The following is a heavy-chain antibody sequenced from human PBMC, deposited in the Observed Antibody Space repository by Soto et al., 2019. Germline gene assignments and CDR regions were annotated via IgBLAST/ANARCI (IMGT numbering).Heavy chain of an antibody. V-gene: IGHV1-58*01. Sequence: EASVKVSCKASGFTFTGSAVRWVRQARGQRLEWIGWIVVGSGNTNYARKFQERVTITRDMSTSTAYMDLSSLRSEDTAMYYCAASYSDSSAFDIWGQGTMVTVSS. J-gene: IGHJ3*02. CDR1: GFTFTGSA. CDR3: AASYSDSSAFDI. D-gene: IGHD3-22*01. CDR2: IVVGSGNT.